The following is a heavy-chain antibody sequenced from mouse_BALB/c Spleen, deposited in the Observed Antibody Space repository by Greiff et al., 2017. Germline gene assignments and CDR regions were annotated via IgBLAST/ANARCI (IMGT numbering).Heavy chain of an antibody. V-gene: IGHV1-87*01. Sequence: QVQLQQSGAELARPGASVKLSCKASGYTFTSYWMQWVKQRPGQGLEWIGAIYPGDGDTRYTQKFKGKATLTADKSSSTAYMQLSSLASEDSAVYYCARRDLLWLRGSDDMDYWGQGTSVTVSS. D-gene: IGHD2-2*01. CDR2: IYPGDGDT. CDR3: ARRDLLWLRGSDDMDY. J-gene: IGHJ4*01. CDR1: GYTFTSYW.